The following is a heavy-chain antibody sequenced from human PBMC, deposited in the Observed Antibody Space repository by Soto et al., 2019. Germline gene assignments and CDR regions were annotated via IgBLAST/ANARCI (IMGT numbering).Heavy chain of an antibody. Sequence: QVQLVQSGAEVKKPGSSVKVSCKSSGGTFSNSPISWVRQAPGQGLEWLGGVIPVFKTANYAQKFQGRVTITADESTNTAYMGLSSLRSGDTAVYYCARSRFVVGVTEDYYGMDIWGQGTTVTVSS. CDR1: GGTFSNSP. V-gene: IGHV1-69*12. J-gene: IGHJ6*02. D-gene: IGHD2-21*02. CDR3: ARSRFVVGVTEDYYGMDI. CDR2: VIPVFKTA.